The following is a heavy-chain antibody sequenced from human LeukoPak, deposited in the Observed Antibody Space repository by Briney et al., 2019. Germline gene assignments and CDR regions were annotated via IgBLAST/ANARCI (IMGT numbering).Heavy chain of an antibody. Sequence: GGSLRLSCAASGFTFSSYSMNWVRQAPGKGLEWVSSISSSSSYIYYADSVKGRFTISRGNAKNSLYLRMNSLRAEDTAVYYCAREVSGDGDYWGQGTLVTVSS. CDR1: GFTFSSYS. D-gene: IGHD2-21*01. CDR2: ISSSSSYI. V-gene: IGHV3-21*01. J-gene: IGHJ4*02. CDR3: AREVSGDGDY.